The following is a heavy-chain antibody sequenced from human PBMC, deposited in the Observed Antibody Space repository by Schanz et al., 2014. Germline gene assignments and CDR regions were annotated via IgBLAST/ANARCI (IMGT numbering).Heavy chain of an antibody. D-gene: IGHD3-10*01. CDR2: IKQDESER. CDR3: VKEGTVVSGSPRDY. Sequence: VQLVESGGGVVQPGRSLRLSCAVSGFTFSTYWMSWVRQAPGKGLEWVANIKQDESERSYVDSVKGRFTISRDNAKNSLYLQMNSLRAEDTAVYYCVKEGTVVSGSPRDYWGQGALVTVSS. V-gene: IGHV3-7*01. CDR1: GFTFSTYW. J-gene: IGHJ4*02.